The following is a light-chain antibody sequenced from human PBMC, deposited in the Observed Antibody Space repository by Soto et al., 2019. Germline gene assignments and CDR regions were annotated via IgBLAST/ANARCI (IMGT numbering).Light chain of an antibody. CDR2: DDS. CDR3: QAWDNSVV. J-gene: IGLJ3*02. CDR1: KLGGKY. Sequence: SYELTQPPSGSVSPGQTASMTCSGDKLGGKYVCWYQQKPGQSPVLVIYDDSKRPSGIPERFSGSNSGNTATLTISGTQAMDEADYYCQAWDNSVVFGGGTQLTVL. V-gene: IGLV3-1*01.